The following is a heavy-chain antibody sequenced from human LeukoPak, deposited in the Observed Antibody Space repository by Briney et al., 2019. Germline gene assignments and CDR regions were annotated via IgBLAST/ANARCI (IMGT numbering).Heavy chain of an antibody. CDR3: ARGNGDYRYYYGMDV. J-gene: IGHJ6*02. V-gene: IGHV4-34*01. CDR2: INHSGST. Sequence: SETLSLTCAVYGGSFSGYYWSWIRQPPGKGLEWIGEINHSGSTNYNPSLKSRVTISVDTSKNQFSLKLSSVTAADTAVYYCARGNGDYRYYYGMDVWGQGTTVTVSS. CDR1: GGSFSGYY. D-gene: IGHD4-17*01.